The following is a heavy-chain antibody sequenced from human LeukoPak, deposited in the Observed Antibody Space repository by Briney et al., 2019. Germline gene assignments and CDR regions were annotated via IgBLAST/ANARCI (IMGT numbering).Heavy chain of an antibody. CDR2: LIGSSGST. Sequence: GGSLRLSCAASGFTSTNYAMNWVRQAPGKGLEWVSVLIGSSGSTDYADSVKGRFTISRDNSKNTVFLQMNSLRPEDTAIYYCAKGAYDYIEMGYFDSWGQGTLVTVSS. D-gene: IGHD5-12*01. J-gene: IGHJ4*02. CDR3: AKGAYDYIEMGYFDS. CDR1: GFTSTNYA. V-gene: IGHV3-23*01.